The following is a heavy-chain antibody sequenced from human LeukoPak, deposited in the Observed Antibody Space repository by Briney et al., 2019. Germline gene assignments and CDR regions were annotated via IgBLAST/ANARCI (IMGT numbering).Heavy chain of an antibody. CDR2: TYYRSTWYN. Sequence: SQTLSLTCAISVDSVSSNSVTWNWIRQSPSRGLEWLGRTYYRSTWYNDYAVSVRGRITVNPDTSKNQFSLHLNSVTPEDMAVYYCARRLTQYDCFDPWGQGILVTVSS. CDR3: ARRLTQYDCFDP. V-gene: IGHV6-1*01. D-gene: IGHD2-2*01. J-gene: IGHJ5*02. CDR1: VDSVSSNSVT.